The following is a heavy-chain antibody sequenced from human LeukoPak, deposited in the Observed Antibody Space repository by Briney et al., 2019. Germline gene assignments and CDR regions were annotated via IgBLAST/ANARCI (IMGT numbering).Heavy chain of an antibody. Sequence: GGSLRLSCAASGFTFSNAWMTWVRQAPGKGLEWVASISPDGGEIHYVDSVKGRFTISRDNAKNSLYLQMNSLRAEDTAVYYCARDRYCSGVWGQGTLVTVSS. CDR3: ARDRYCSGV. CDR1: GFTFSNAW. D-gene: IGHD2-15*01. J-gene: IGHJ4*02. CDR2: ISPDGGEI. V-gene: IGHV3-7*01.